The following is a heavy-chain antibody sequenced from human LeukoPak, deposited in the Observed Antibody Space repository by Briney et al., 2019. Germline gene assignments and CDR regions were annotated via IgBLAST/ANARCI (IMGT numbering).Heavy chain of an antibody. Sequence: GGSLRLSSAASGFTFSSYEMNWVRQAPGTGLEWVSYISSSGSTIYYADSVKGRFTISRDNAKNSLYLQMSSLRAEDTAVYYCAREREQQLAKSYFDYWGQGTLVTVSS. CDR2: ISSSGSTI. D-gene: IGHD6-13*01. CDR3: AREREQQLAKSYFDY. CDR1: GFTFSSYE. J-gene: IGHJ4*02. V-gene: IGHV3-48*03.